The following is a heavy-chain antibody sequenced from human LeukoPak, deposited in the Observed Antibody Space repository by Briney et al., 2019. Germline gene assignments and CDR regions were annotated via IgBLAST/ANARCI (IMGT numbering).Heavy chain of an antibody. D-gene: IGHD6-13*01. CDR1: GFTFSGYA. Sequence: GGSLRLSCAASGFTFSGYAMTWVRQAPGKGLEWLSSISNSGGSTYYADSVKGRFTISRDNSKNTLYLQMNSLRAEDTAVYYCARDAGRSSWSRDYYYYGMDVWGQGTTVTVSS. J-gene: IGHJ6*02. CDR2: ISNSGGST. CDR3: ARDAGRSSWSRDYYYYGMDV. V-gene: IGHV3-23*01.